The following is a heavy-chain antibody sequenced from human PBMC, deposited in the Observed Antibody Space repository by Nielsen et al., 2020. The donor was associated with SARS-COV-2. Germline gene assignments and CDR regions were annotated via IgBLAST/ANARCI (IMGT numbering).Heavy chain of an antibody. D-gene: IGHD5-24*01. CDR3: AKDWGDGYNYVY. V-gene: IGHV3-30*02. Sequence: GESLKISCAASGFTFSSYGMHWVRQAPGKGLEWVAFIRYDGSNKYYADSVKGRFTISRDNSKNTLYLQMNSLRAEDTAVYYCAKDWGDGYNYVYWGQGTLVTVSS. CDR1: GFTFSSYG. CDR2: IRYDGSNK. J-gene: IGHJ4*02.